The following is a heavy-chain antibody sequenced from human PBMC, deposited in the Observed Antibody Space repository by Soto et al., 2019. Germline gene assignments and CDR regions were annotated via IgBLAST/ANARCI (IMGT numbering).Heavy chain of an antibody. CDR3: AKEKEVITVTTGGLYYYFYMDV. Sequence: QVHLVESGGGVVQPGRSLGLSCAASGFTFSSYGMHWVRQAPGKGLEWVAVISYDGSNKYYADSVKGRFTVSRENSKNTLYLQMNSLRAEDTAVYYCAKEKEVITVTTGGLYYYFYMDVWGKGTTVTVSS. J-gene: IGHJ6*03. CDR2: ISYDGSNK. CDR1: GFTFSSYG. D-gene: IGHD4-17*01. V-gene: IGHV3-30*18.